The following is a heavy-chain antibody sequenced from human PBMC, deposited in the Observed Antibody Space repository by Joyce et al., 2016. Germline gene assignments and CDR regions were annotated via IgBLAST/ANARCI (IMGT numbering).Heavy chain of an antibody. D-gene: IGHD3-16*01. J-gene: IGHJ1*01. V-gene: IGHV4-59*01. Sequence: QVQLHGSGPGLVKPSETLSLTCTVSGASINSYYWNWIRQPPGKGLEWIGHIYYSGSTDYNPSLKSRVTISVDTSKNQCSLNLRSVTAADTAVYYCARGGGVHNSYAEYFQHWGQGTLVTVSS. CDR3: ARGGGVHNSYAEYFQH. CDR2: IYYSGST. CDR1: GASINSYY.